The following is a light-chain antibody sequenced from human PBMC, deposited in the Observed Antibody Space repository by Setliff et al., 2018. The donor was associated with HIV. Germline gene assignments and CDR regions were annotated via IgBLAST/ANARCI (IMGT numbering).Light chain of an antibody. V-gene: IGLV2-8*01. CDR3: CSFDVNTYNYV. Sequence: QSALAQPPSASGSPGQSVTISCTGSGSNIGSFNYVSWYQQYPDKAPRLLIYEVFNRPSGVPGRFSGSKSGDTASLTISTLQAEDEADYYCCSFDVNTYNYVVGTGTKV. CDR2: EVF. CDR1: GSNIGSFNY. J-gene: IGLJ1*01.